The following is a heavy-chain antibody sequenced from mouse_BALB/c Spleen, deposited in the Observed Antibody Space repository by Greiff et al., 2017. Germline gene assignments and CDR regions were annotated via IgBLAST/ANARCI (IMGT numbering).Heavy chain of an antibody. Sequence: EVKLMESGPGLVKPSQSLSLTCTVTGYSITSDYAWNWIRQFPGNKLEWMGYISYSGSTSYNPSLKSRISITRDTSKNQFFLQLNSVTTEDTATYYCARYYYGSSGGFAYWGQGTLVTVSA. CDR2: ISYSGST. CDR1: GYSITSDYA. V-gene: IGHV3-2*02. J-gene: IGHJ3*01. CDR3: ARYYYGSSGGFAY. D-gene: IGHD1-1*01.